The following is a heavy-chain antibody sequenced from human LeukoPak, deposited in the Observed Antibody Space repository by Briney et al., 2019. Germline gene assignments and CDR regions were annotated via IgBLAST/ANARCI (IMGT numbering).Heavy chain of an antibody. J-gene: IGHJ4*02. CDR2: IKEDGSEK. CDR3: ARAPKYYDVLTGPRGY. CDR1: GFTFSSYW. D-gene: IGHD3-9*01. Sequence: PGGSLRLSCAASGFTFSSYWMSWVRQAPGKGLEWVANIKEDGSEKYYVDSVRGRFTISRDNAKNSLYLQMNSLRAEDTAVYYCARAPKYYDVLTGPRGYWGQGTLVTVSS. V-gene: IGHV3-7*03.